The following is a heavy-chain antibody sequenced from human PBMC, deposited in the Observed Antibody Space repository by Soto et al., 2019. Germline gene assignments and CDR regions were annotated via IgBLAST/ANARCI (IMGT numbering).Heavy chain of an antibody. J-gene: IGHJ5*02. CDR2: IVPIFGTA. V-gene: IGHV1-69*13. CDR1: GYTFTSYG. CDR3: ARDRGPSSGYYPYWFDP. D-gene: IGHD3-22*01. Sequence: SVKVSCKASGYTFTSYGISWVRQAPGQGLEWMGEIVPIFGTANYAQKFQGRVTITADESTSTAYMELSSLRSEDTAVYYCARDRGPSSGYYPYWFDPWGQGTLVTVSS.